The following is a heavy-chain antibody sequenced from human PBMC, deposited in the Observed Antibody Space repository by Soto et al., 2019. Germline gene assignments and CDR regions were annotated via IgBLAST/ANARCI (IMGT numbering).Heavy chain of an antibody. J-gene: IGHJ5*02. Sequence: PSETLSLTCAVYGGSFSGYYWSWIRQPPGKGLEWIGEINHSGSTNYNPSLKSRVTISVDTSKNQFSLKLSSVTAADTAVYYCARGRSAPIRYTWFDPWGQGTLVTVSS. CDR1: GGSFSGYY. CDR2: INHSGST. CDR3: ARGRSAPIRYTWFDP. V-gene: IGHV4-34*01. D-gene: IGHD3-3*01.